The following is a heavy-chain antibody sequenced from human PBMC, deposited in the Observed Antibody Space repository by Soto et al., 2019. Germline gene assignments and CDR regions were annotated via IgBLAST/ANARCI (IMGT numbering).Heavy chain of an antibody. CDR3: ARDTGRTPYYYGSGSPHFDY. V-gene: IGHV1-69*13. CDR2: IIPIFGTA. J-gene: IGHJ4*02. CDR1: GGTFSSYA. D-gene: IGHD3-10*01. Sequence: SVKVSCKASGGTFSSYAISWVRQAPGQGLEWMGGIIPIFGTANYAQKFQGRVTITADESTSTAYMELSSLRSEDTAVYYCARDTGRTPYYYGSGSPHFDYWGQGTLVTVSS.